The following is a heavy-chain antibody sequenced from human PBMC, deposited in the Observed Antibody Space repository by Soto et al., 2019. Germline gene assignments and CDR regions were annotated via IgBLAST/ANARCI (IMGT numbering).Heavy chain of an antibody. Sequence: GGALTLSCAASGFTFTRYSMNWVRQAPGKGLEWVSSISSTTNYIYYGDSMKGRFTISRDNAKNSLYLEVNSLRAEDTAVYYCARVSQHPTSTIVYWGHGNVVTV. CDR2: ISSTTNYI. D-gene: IGHD2-2*01. J-gene: IGHJ4*01. V-gene: IGHV3-21*06. CDR3: ARVSQHPTSTIVY. CDR1: GFTFTRYS.